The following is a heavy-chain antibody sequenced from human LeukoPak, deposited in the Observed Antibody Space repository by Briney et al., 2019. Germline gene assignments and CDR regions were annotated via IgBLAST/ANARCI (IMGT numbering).Heavy chain of an antibody. CDR2: INPNSGGT. CDR3: ARAPPRYSSSSDY. J-gene: IGHJ4*02. Sequence: ASVKVSCKASGYTFTGYYMHWVRQAPGQGLEWMGWINPNSGGTNYAQKFQGRVTMTRDTSISTAYMELSRLRSDDTAVYYCARAPPRYSSSSDYWGQGTLVTVSS. CDR1: GYTFTGYY. D-gene: IGHD6-13*01. V-gene: IGHV1-2*02.